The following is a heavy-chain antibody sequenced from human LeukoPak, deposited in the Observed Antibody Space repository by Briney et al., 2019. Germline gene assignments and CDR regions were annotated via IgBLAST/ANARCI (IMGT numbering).Heavy chain of an antibody. D-gene: IGHD2-2*01. V-gene: IGHV3-53*01. CDR3: AKDWQDIVVVPAAMFWDY. CDR2: IYSGGST. Sequence: GGSLRLSCAASGFTVSSNYMSWVRQAPGKGLEWVSVIYSGGSTYYADSVKGRFTISRDNSKNTLYLQMNSLRAEDTAVYYCAKDWQDIVVVPAAMFWDYWGQGTLVTVSS. J-gene: IGHJ4*02. CDR1: GFTVSSNY.